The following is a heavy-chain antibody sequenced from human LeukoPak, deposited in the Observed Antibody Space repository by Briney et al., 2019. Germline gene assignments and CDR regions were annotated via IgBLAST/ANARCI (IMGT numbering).Heavy chain of an antibody. CDR2: IYYSGST. CDR3: ARGIDGYGDYTHSNFDY. J-gene: IGHJ4*02. D-gene: IGHD4-17*01. V-gene: IGHV4-59*01. Sequence: PSETLSLTCTVSGGSISSYYWSWIRQPPGKGLEWIGYIYYSGSTNYNPSLKSRVTISVDTSKNQFSLKLSSVTAADTAVYYCARGIDGYGDYTHSNFDYWGQGTLVTVSS. CDR1: GGSISSYY.